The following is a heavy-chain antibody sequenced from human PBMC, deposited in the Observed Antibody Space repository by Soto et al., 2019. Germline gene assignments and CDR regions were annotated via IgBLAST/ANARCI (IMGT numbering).Heavy chain of an antibody. CDR1: GSSINSNLYH. V-gene: IGHV4-39*07. D-gene: IGHD1-20*01. CDR2: IYNTGNI. Sequence: SETLSLTCSVSGSSINSNLYHWGWIRHSPGKGLEWIGYIYNTGNIYYNPSLKSRVTISVDTSKSQFSLKLSSVTAAGTAVYYCARYKSNYYYGMDVWGQGTTVTVSS. CDR3: ARYKSNYYYGMDV. J-gene: IGHJ6*02.